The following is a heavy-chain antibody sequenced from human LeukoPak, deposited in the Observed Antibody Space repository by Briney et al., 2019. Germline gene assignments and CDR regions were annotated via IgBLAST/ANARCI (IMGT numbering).Heavy chain of an antibody. V-gene: IGHV3-21*01. J-gene: IGHJ4*02. CDR2: ISSSSSYI. Sequence: GGSLILSCAASGFTFISYSMNCVRQAPGKGLEWVSSISSSSSYIYYADSVKGRFTISSDNAKNSLYLQMNSLRAEDTAVYYCARAADSSGYLLAYFDYWGQGTLVTVSS. CDR3: ARAADSSGYLLAYFDY. D-gene: IGHD3-22*01. CDR1: GFTFISYS.